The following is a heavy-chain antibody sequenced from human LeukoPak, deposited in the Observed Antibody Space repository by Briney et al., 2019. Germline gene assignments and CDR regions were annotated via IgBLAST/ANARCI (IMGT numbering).Heavy chain of an antibody. CDR3: ASSYYYGSGSYFGIYYYYGMDV. Sequence: SETLSLTCAVYGGSFSGYYWSWIRQPPGKGLEWIGEINHSGSTNYNPSLKSRVTISVDKSKNQFSLKLSSVTAADTAVYYCASSYYYGSGSYFGIYYYYGMDVWGQGTTVTVSS. J-gene: IGHJ6*02. D-gene: IGHD3-10*01. CDR1: GGSFSGYY. V-gene: IGHV4-34*01. CDR2: INHSGST.